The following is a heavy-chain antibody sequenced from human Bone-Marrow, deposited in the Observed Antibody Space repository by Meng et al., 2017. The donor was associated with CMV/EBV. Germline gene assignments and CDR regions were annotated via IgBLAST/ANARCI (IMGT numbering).Heavy chain of an antibody. J-gene: IGHJ3*02. CDR3: ARGYYDSSGYYGLDALDI. CDR2: IGTAGDT. D-gene: IGHD3-22*01. Sequence: GGSLRLSCAASGFTFSSYDVHWVRQATGKGLEWVSAIGTAGDTYYPGSVKGRFTISRENAKNSLYLQMNSLRAGDTAVYYCARGYYDSSGYYGLDALDIWGHGTMVTVS. V-gene: IGHV3-13*01. CDR1: GFTFSSYD.